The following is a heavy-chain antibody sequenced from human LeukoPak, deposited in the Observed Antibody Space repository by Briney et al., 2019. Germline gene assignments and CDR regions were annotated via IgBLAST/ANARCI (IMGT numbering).Heavy chain of an antibody. CDR3: ASPVGATTVFDY. V-gene: IGHV3-30*19. CDR1: GFTFSSYG. Sequence: GGSLRLSCAASGFTFSSYGMHWVRQAPGKGLEWVAVISYDGSNKYYADSVKGRFTISRDNSKNTLYLQMNSLRAEDTAVYYCASPVGATTVFDYWGQGTLVTVSS. J-gene: IGHJ4*02. D-gene: IGHD1-26*01. CDR2: ISYDGSNK.